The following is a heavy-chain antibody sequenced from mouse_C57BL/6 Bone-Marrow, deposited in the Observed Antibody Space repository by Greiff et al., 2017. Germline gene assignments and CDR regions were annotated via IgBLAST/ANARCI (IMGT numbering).Heavy chain of an antibody. CDR3: ARISSY. V-gene: IGHV1-26*01. Sequence: EVQLQQSGPELVKPGASVKISCKASGYTFTDYYMNWVKQSHGKSLEWIGDINPNNGGTSYNQKFKGKATLTVDKSSSTAYMELRSLTSEDSAVYYCARISSYWGQGTLVTVSA. CDR2: INPNNGGT. CDR1: GYTFTDYY. J-gene: IGHJ3*01.